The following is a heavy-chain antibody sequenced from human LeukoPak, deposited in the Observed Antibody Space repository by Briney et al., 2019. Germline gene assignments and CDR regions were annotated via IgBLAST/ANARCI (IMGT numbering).Heavy chain of an antibody. CDR1: GFTFSSYS. Sequence: PGGSLRLSCAASGFTFSSYSMNWVRQAPGKGLEWVSSISSSSSYIYYADSVKGRFTISRDNAKNSLYLQMNSLRAEDTAAYYCAREQDYYDSSGSFQGFDYWGQGTLVTVSS. D-gene: IGHD3-22*01. CDR2: ISSSSSYI. CDR3: AREQDYYDSSGSFQGFDY. J-gene: IGHJ4*02. V-gene: IGHV3-21*01.